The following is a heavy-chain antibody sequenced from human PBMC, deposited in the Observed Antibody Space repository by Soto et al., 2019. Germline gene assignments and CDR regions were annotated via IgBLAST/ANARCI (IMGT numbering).Heavy chain of an antibody. CDR2: IYSGGST. Sequence: GGSLRLSCAASGFTVSSNYMSWVRQAPGKGLEWVSVIYSGGSTYYADSVKGRFTISRDNSKNTLYLQMNSLRAEDTAVYYCARSPMGQLPDYFDYWGQGTLVTVSS. J-gene: IGHJ4*02. CDR3: ARSPMGQLPDYFDY. CDR1: GFTVSSNY. V-gene: IGHV3-66*01. D-gene: IGHD6-6*01.